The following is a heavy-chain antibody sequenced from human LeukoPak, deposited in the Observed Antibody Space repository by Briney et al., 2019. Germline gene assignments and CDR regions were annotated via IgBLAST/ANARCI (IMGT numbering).Heavy chain of an antibody. J-gene: IGHJ4*02. D-gene: IGHD6-19*01. V-gene: IGHV1-18*01. Sequence: GASVKVSCKGSGYTFTNCGISWVRQAPGQGLEWMGWISAYNGNTNYAQKLQGRVTMTTDTSTSTAYMELRSLRSDDTAVYYCARDDSSGWYSDYWGRGTLVTVSS. CDR3: ARDDSSGWYSDY. CDR2: ISAYNGNT. CDR1: GYTFTNCG.